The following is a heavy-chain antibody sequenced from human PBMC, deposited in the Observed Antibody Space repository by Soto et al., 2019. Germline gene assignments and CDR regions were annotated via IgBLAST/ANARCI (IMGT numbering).Heavy chain of an antibody. CDR1: GFTFSSYA. Sequence: QVQLVESGGGVVQPGRSLRLSCAASGFTFSSYAMHWVRQAPGKGLEWVVVISYDGSNKYYADSVKGRFTISRDNSNNTLYLQMNSQRAEDTAVYYCARDRRLRGDKYDYGMDVWGQGTTVTVSS. CDR2: ISYDGSNK. V-gene: IGHV3-30-3*01. J-gene: IGHJ6*02. D-gene: IGHD3-16*01. CDR3: ARDRRLRGDKYDYGMDV.